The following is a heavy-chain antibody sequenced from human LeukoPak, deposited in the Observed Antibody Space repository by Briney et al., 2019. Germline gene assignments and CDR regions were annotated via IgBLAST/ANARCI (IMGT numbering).Heavy chain of an antibody. D-gene: IGHD5-18*01. J-gene: IGHJ4*02. V-gene: IGHV4-34*01. CDR1: GGSFSGYY. CDR3: ARAGVLDTAMPIYYFDY. CDR2: INHSGST. Sequence: SETLSLTCAVYGGSFSGYYWSWIRQPPGKGLEWIGEINHSGSTNYNPSLKSRVTISVDTSKNQFSLKLSSVTAADTAVYYCARAGVLDTAMPIYYFDYWGQGTLVTVSS.